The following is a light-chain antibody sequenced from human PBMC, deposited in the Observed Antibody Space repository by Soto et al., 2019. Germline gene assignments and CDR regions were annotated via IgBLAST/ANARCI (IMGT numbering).Light chain of an antibody. V-gene: IGKV1-6*01. CDR3: LQDYSYPWT. CDR2: AAS. J-gene: IGKJ1*01. Sequence: IQMTQSPSSLSASVGDRVTITCRASQSISSYLNWYQQKPGKAPKLLIYAASSLQSGVPSRFSGSASGTDFTLTISSLQPEDFATYYCLQDYSYPWTFGQGTKVDI. CDR1: QSISSY.